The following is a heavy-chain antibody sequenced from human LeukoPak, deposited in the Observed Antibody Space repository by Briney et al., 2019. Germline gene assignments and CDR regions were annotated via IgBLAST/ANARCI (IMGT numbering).Heavy chain of an antibody. V-gene: IGHV1-58*02. CDR2: IVVGSGNT. D-gene: IGHD3-22*01. Sequence: SVKVSCKASGFTFTSSAMQWVRQARGQRLEWIGWIVVGSGNTNYAQKFQERVTITRDVSTSTAYMELSSLRSEDTAVYYCAAAVYDSSGYYYEYYFDYWVQGTLVTVSS. CDR3: AAAVYDSSGYYYEYYFDY. J-gene: IGHJ4*02. CDR1: GFTFTSSA.